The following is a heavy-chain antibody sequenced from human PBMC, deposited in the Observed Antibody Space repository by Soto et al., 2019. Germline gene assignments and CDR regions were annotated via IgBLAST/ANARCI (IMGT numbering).Heavy chain of an antibody. CDR2: IYFRGNT. J-gene: IGHJ4*02. D-gene: IGHD5-18*01. Sequence: PSETLSLTCTVSGGSISSYYWSWIRQPPGKGLEWNRNIYFRGNTNYNPSLKSRVTISVDTSKNQFSLKLSSVTAEDTAVYYCARRYGSCFDYWGQGTLVTVSS. V-gene: IGHV4-59*08. CDR3: ARRYGSCFDY. CDR1: GGSISSYY.